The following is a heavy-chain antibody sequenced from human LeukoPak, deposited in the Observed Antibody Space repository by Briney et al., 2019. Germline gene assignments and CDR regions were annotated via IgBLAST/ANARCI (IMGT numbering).Heavy chain of an antibody. V-gene: IGHV3-23*01. J-gene: IGHJ5*02. CDR1: GFTFSSYL. CDR2: VSGGGIDT. D-gene: IGHD1-26*01. Sequence: PGGSLRLSCRGSGFTFSSYLMTWVRQVLGKGLEWISSVSGGGIDTHHADSVKGRFIVSRDDAQRTIYLHLNDRKGEDTASYYRVRDQWVDGFVLWGQRTLATV. CDR3: VRDQWVDGFVL.